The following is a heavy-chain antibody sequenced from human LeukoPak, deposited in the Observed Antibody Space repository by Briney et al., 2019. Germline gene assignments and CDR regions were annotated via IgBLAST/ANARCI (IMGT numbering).Heavy chain of an antibody. CDR1: GGTFSIYA. CDR3: AKTVPYSSSWYDSDY. D-gene: IGHD6-13*01. CDR2: IIPILGIA. V-gene: IGHV1-69*04. Sequence: SVTVSFTASGGTFSIYAISWVRQAPGQGRERMGRIIPILGIANYAQKFQGRVTITADKSTSTAYMELSSLRSEDTAVYYCAKTVPYSSSWYDSDYWGQGTLVTVSS. J-gene: IGHJ4*02.